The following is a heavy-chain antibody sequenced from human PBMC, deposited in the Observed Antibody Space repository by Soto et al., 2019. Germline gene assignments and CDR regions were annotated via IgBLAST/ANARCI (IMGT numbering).Heavy chain of an antibody. CDR1: GFTFSSYS. CDR2: ISSSSSTI. D-gene: IGHD4-17*01. Sequence: GGSLRLSCAASGFTFSSYSMNWVRQAPGKGLEWVSYISSSSSTIYYADSVKGRFTISRDNAKNSLYLQMNSLRAEDTAVYYCARESGYGELDWFDPWGQGTLVTVSS. V-gene: IGHV3-48*01. CDR3: ARESGYGELDWFDP. J-gene: IGHJ5*02.